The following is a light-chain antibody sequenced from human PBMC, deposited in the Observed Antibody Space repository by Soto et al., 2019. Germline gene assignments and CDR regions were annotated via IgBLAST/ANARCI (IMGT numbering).Light chain of an antibody. V-gene: IGLV2-14*01. J-gene: IGLJ2*01. Sequence: QSVLTQPASVSGSPGQSITISCTGTSSDVGGYNYVSWYQQHPGKAPKLMIYDVSNRPSGVSNRFSGSKSGNTASLTISELQAEDEADYYCSSYTSSSTVFGGGTKLTVL. CDR1: SSDVGGYNY. CDR2: DVS. CDR3: SSYTSSSTV.